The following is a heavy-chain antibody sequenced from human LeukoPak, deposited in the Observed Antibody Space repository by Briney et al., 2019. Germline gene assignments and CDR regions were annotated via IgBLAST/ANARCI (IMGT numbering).Heavy chain of an antibody. CDR2: ISWDGGST. V-gene: IGHV3-43*01. CDR3: AKDIFRAAAGNFDY. Sequence: GGSLRLSCAASGFTFDDYTMHWVRQAPGKGLEWVSLISWDGGSTYYADSVKGRFTISRDNSKNSLYLQMNSLRTEDTALYYCAKDIFRAAAGNFDYWGQGTLVTVFS. D-gene: IGHD6-13*01. J-gene: IGHJ4*02. CDR1: GFTFDDYT.